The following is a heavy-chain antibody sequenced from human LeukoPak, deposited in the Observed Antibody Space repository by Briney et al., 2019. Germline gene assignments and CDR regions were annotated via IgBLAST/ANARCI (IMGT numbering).Heavy chain of an antibody. V-gene: IGHV4-38-2*02. Sequence: SETLSLTCTVSGYSISSGYYWGWIRQPPGKGLEWIGNIYHTGSTYYNPSLKSRVTISVDTSKNQFPLKLSSVTAADTAVYFCASDRSGYYYVDYWGQGTLVTVSS. CDR3: ASDRSGYYYVDY. CDR2: IYHTGST. J-gene: IGHJ4*02. CDR1: GYSISSGYY. D-gene: IGHD3-22*01.